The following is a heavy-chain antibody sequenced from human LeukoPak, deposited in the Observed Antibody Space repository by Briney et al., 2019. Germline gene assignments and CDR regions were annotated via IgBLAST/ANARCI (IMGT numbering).Heavy chain of an antibody. D-gene: IGHD5-24*01. Sequence: SETLSLTCTVSGGSVSSGGYYWSWIRQPPGKGLEWIGYIYYSGSTNYNPSLKSRVTISVDTSKNQFSLKLSSVTAADTAVYYCARMQRDGYKPPFDYWGQGTLVTVSS. CDR2: IYYSGST. J-gene: IGHJ4*02. V-gene: IGHV4-61*08. CDR3: ARMQRDGYKPPFDY. CDR1: GGSVSSGGYY.